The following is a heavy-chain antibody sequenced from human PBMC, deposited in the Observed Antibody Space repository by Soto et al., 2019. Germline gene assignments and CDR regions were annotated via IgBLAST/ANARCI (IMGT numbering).Heavy chain of an antibody. CDR2: IYYSGST. CDR1: GVSISSYY. V-gene: IGHV4-59*01. CDR3: ARGRGGYFAL. Sequence: QVQLQESGPGLVTPSETLSLTCTVSGVSISSYYWSWIRQPPGKGLEWIGYIYYSGSTNYNPSLKSRVTISVDTPKNQFSLKLSSVTAADTAVYYCARGRGGYFALWGRGTLVTVSS. J-gene: IGHJ2*01.